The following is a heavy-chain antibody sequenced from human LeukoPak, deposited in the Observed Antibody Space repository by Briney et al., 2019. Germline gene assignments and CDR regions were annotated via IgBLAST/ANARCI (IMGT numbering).Heavy chain of an antibody. CDR2: ISAYNGNT. D-gene: IGHD5-18*01. Sequence: ASVTVSFTASGYTFTSYGISWVRQAPGQGLEWMGWISAYNGNTNYAQKLQGRVTMTTDTSTSTAYMELRSLRSDDTAVYYCARLPSYGYQDYWGQGTLVTVSS. CDR3: ARLPSYGYQDY. V-gene: IGHV1-18*01. J-gene: IGHJ4*02. CDR1: GYTFTSYG.